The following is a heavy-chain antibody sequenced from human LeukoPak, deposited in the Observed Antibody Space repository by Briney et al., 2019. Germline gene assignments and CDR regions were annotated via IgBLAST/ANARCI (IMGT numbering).Heavy chain of an antibody. V-gene: IGHV3-21*01. J-gene: IGHJ4*02. CDR2: ISIITSYI. CDR1: RSTFNTYS. Sequence: GGSLRLSCAASRSTFNTYSMNPVLQAPGKRPDCHPSISIITSYIYYADSVKGRFTISRDNAKNSLYLQMNRLRAEDTAVYYCANYYYDSSDYWGQGTLVTVSS. D-gene: IGHD3-22*01. CDR3: ANYYYDSSDY.